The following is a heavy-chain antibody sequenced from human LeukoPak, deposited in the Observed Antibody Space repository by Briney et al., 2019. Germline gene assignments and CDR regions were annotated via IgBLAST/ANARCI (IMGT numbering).Heavy chain of an antibody. D-gene: IGHD1-26*01. V-gene: IGHV3-30*18. J-gene: IGHJ4*02. CDR3: AKGRVRGLFDY. Sequence: GGSQRLSCAASGFTFSSYGMHWVRQAPGKGLEWVAVISYDGSNKYYADSVKGRFTISRDNSKNTLYLQMNSLRAEDTAVYYCAKGRVRGLFDYWGQGTLVTVSS. CDR1: GFTFSSYG. CDR2: ISYDGSNK.